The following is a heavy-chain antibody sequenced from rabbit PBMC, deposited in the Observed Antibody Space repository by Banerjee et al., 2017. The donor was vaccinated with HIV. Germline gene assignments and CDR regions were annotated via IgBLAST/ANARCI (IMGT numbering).Heavy chain of an antibody. D-gene: IGHD1-1*01. V-gene: IGHV1S45*01. Sequence: QEQLVESGGGLVQPEGSLTLTCKASGIDFSSYYYMCWVRQAPGKGLEWIACINTSSGNTVYASWAKGRFTISKTSPTTVTLQMTSLTVADTATYLCAGSLVDNANLWGPGTLVTVS. CDR3: AGSLVDNANL. J-gene: IGHJ4*01. CDR1: GIDFSSYYY. CDR2: INTSSGNT.